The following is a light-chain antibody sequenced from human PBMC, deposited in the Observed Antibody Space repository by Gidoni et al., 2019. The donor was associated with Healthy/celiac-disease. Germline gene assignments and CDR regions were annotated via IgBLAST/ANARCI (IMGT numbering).Light chain of an antibody. CDR3: SSYTSSSTPYV. CDR2: DVS. CDR1: SSDVGGYNY. J-gene: IGLJ1*01. Sequence: QSALTQHDSVSGSPGQSITISCTGTSSDVGGYNYVSWYQQHPGKAPKLMIYDVSNRPSGVSNRFSGSKSGNTASLTISGLQAEDEADYYCSSYTSSSTPYVFGTGTKVTVL. V-gene: IGLV2-14*01.